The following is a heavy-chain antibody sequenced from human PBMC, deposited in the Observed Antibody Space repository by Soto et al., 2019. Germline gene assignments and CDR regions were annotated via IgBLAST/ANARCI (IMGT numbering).Heavy chain of an antibody. V-gene: IGHV3-11*06. D-gene: IGHD6-13*01. CDR2: ISSSSSYT. J-gene: IGHJ4*02. CDR3: ARDGPGSSSWSHDY. Sequence: PGGSLRLSCAASGFTFSDYYMSWIRQAPGKGLEWVSYISSSSSYTNYADPVKGRFTISRDNAKNSLYLQMNSLRAEDTAVYYCARDGPGSSSWSHDYWGQGTLVTVSS. CDR1: GFTFSDYY.